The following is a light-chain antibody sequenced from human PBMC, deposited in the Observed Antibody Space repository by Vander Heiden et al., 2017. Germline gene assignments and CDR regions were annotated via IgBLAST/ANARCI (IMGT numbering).Light chain of an antibody. J-gene: IGKJ3*01. V-gene: IGKV1-9*01. CDR1: QGISSY. CDR2: AAS. Sequence: DIQLTQSPSFLSASVGDRVTITCRASQGISSYLAWYQQKPGEAPKLLIYAASTLQSGVPSRFSGNGSGTEFTLTISSLHPEDFATYYCQQLNGYLLTFGPGTKVDIK. CDR3: QQLNGYLLT.